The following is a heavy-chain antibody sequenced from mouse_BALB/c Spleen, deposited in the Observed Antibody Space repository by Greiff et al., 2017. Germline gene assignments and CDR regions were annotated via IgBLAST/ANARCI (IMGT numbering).Heavy chain of an antibody. V-gene: IGHV1-82*01. D-gene: IGHD1-1*01. Sequence: QVQLKESGPELVKPGASVKISCKASGYAFSSSWMNWVKQRPGQGLEWIGRIYPGDGDTNYNGKFKGKATLTADKSSSTAYMQLSSLTSVDSAVYFCARGIITTVVEFFDYWGQGTTLTVSS. CDR3: ARGIITTVVEFFDY. CDR2: IYPGDGDT. J-gene: IGHJ2*01. CDR1: GYAFSSSW.